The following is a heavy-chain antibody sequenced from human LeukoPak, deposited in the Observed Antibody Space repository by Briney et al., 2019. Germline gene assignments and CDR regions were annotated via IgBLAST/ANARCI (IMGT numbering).Heavy chain of an antibody. J-gene: IGHJ4*02. CDR1: GYSISNGYY. CDR3: ATLTTVVTAYYFDY. V-gene: IGHV4-38-2*02. CDR2: TFHSGST. Sequence: SETLSLTCTVSGYSISNGYYWDWIRQPPGKGLEWIGSTFHSGSTYYNPSLKSRVTISVDTSKSQFSLKLTSVTAADTAVYYCATLTTVVTAYYFDYWGQGTLVTVSS. D-gene: IGHD4-23*01.